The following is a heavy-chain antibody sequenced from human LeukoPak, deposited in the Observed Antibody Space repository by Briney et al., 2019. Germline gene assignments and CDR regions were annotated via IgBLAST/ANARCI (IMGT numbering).Heavy chain of an antibody. CDR2: ISGIGGST. V-gene: IGHV3-23*01. CDR1: RFTFSSYA. CDR3: ATPPWWIQLTSTTTSLDY. D-gene: IGHD5-18*01. Sequence: GGSLRLSCAASRFTFSSYAMSWVRPAPGKGLEWVSPISGIGGSTHYADSVKGRFTISTDNSKNTLYLQMNSLRAEDTAVYYCATPPWWIQLTSTTTSLDYWGQGTLVTVSS. J-gene: IGHJ4*02.